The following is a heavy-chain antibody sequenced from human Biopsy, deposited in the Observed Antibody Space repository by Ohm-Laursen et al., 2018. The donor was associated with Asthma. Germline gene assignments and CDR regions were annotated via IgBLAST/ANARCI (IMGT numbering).Heavy chain of an antibody. D-gene: IGHD1-7*01. CDR3: AKDGRGGTPDNWFDP. Sequence: SLRLSCAASGFTVSTNGMSWVRQAPGKGLEWVSAISGSGDNTYYADSVKGRLTISRDNSKNTLYLQMNSLRAEDTAVYYCAKDGRGGTPDNWFDPWGQGTLVTVSS. J-gene: IGHJ5*02. CDR1: GFTVSTNG. CDR2: ISGSGDNT. V-gene: IGHV3-23*01.